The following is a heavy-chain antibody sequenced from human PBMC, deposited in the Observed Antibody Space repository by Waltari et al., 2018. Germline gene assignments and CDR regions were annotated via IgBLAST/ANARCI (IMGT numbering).Heavy chain of an antibody. V-gene: IGHV3-15*01. CDR1: GFTFRNTW. CDR3: TTDRFD. J-gene: IGHJ4*02. CDR2: IKSRSAGGTT. Sequence: EVQLVESGGGLVMPGGSLSLSCAASGFTFRNTWRSWGRQAPGKGLEWVGRIKSRSAGGTTDYTSPVKGRFTISRDDSQNTLHLQMNSLKTEDTAVYYCTTDRFDWGQGILVTVSS. D-gene: IGHD3-16*01.